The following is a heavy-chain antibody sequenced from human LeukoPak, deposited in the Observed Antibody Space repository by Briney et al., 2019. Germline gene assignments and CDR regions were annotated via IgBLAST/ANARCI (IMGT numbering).Heavy chain of an antibody. V-gene: IGHV1-69*04. CDR1: GGTFSSYA. CDR2: IIPIFGIA. D-gene: IGHD2-2*01. J-gene: IGHJ4*02. CDR3: ASSPSYCSSTSCPVRYFDY. Sequence: SSVTLSCTASGGTFSSYAISWVRQAPGQGLEWMGRIIPIFGIANYAQKFQGRVTITADKSTSTAYMELSSLRSEDTAVYYCASSPSYCSSTSCPVRYFDYWGQGTLVTVSS.